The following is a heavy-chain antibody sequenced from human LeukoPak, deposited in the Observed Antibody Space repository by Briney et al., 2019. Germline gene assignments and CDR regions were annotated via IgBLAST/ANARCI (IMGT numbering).Heavy chain of an antibody. V-gene: IGHV5-10-1*01. CDR2: IDPSDSYT. CDR1: GYSFTSYW. J-gene: IGHJ6*02. CDR3: ARHETYYYYYGMDV. Sequence: PGESLKISCQGSGYSFTSYWISWVRQMPGQGLEWMGKIDPSDSYTNYSPSFQGHVTISADKSISTAYLQWSSLKASDTAMYYCARHETYYYYYGMDVWGQGTTVTVSS.